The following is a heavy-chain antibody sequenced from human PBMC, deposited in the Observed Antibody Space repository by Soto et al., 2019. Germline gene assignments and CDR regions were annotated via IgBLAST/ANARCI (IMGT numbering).Heavy chain of an antibody. CDR1: GGSVSSGSYY. J-gene: IGHJ2*01. CDR3: ASLRVGIVGATGWYFDL. CDR2: IYYSGST. D-gene: IGHD1-26*01. V-gene: IGHV4-61*01. Sequence: KPSETLSLTCTVSGGSVSSGSYYWRWIRQPPGKGLEWIGYIYYSGSTNYNPSLKSRVTISVDTSKNQFSLKLSSVTAADTAVYYCASLRVGIVGATGWYFDLWGRGTLVTVSS.